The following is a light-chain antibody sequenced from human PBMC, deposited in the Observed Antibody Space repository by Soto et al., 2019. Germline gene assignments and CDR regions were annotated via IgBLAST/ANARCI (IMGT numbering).Light chain of an antibody. V-gene: IGKV3D-15*01. Sequence: EIVMTQSPATLSVSPGERATLSCRASQSVNSKLAWLQQKPGQALRLLIYGASTRASGIPARFSGSGSGTEFTLTIRSLQSEDFAVYYCQQYSEFYTFGQGTKLEIK. CDR2: GAS. CDR1: QSVNSK. CDR3: QQYSEFYT. J-gene: IGKJ2*01.